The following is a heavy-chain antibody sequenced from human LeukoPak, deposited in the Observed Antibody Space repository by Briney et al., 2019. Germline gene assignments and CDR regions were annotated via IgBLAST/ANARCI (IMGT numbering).Heavy chain of an antibody. D-gene: IGHD3-22*01. CDR2: ISGSGGSA. V-gene: IGHV3-23*01. CDR3: ARALYDSSGYYSHFDY. CDR1: GFTFSSYG. J-gene: IGHJ4*02. Sequence: GGSLRLSCAASGFTFSSYGMSWVRQAPGKGLEWVSAISGSGGSAYYADSVKGRFTISRDNSKNTLHLQMNSLRADDTAVYYCARALYDSSGYYSHFDYWGQGTLVTVSS.